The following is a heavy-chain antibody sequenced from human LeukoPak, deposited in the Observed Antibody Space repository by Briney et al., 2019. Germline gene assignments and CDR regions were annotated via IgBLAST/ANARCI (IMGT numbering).Heavy chain of an antibody. J-gene: IGHJ4*02. CDR2: IRSKANSYAT. CDR1: GFTFSGSA. D-gene: IGHD3-22*01. V-gene: IGHV3-73*01. Sequence: PGGSLRLSCAASGFTFSGSAMHWVRQASGKGLEWVGRIRSKANSYATAYAASVKGRFTISRDDSKNTAYLQMNSLKTEDTAVYYCMGYDSSGKIYWGQGTLVTVSS. CDR3: MGYDSSGKIY.